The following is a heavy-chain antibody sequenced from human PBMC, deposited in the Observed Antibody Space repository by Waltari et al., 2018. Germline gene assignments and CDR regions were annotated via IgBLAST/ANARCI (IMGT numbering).Heavy chain of an antibody. J-gene: IGHJ6*02. D-gene: IGHD1-20*01. CDR2: TYYRSKWYN. CDR1: GDSVSSPRAG. V-gene: IGHV6-1*01. Sequence: QVQLQQSGPGLVNPSPTLSLTCAISGDSVSSPRAGWYWVRQSPSRGLEWLGRTYYRSKWYNDYAVSVRSRITINPDTSKNQFSLQLNSVTPEDTAVYYCVRGNWNVNGFDVWGQGTTITVSS. CDR3: VRGNWNVNGFDV.